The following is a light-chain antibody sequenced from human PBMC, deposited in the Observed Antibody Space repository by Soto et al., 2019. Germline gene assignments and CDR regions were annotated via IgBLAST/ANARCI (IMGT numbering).Light chain of an antibody. Sequence: EIVMTHSPASRSVSPGDGATLSCCASQSVASNVAWYQQKPGQGPRLLIHGASTRAAGVPARLSGSGSGTDFTLTISSLQSEDFAVYYCQQYHNWPPQYTVRQGTKLQFK. CDR3: QQYHNWPPQYT. CDR1: QSVASN. J-gene: IGKJ2*01. CDR2: GAS. V-gene: IGKV3-15*01.